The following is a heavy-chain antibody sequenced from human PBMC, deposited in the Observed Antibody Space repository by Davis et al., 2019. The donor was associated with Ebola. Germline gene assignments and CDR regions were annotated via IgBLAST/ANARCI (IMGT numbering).Heavy chain of an antibody. Sequence: AASVKVSCKTSGYTFTGHYIQWVRQAPGQGLEWMGWINPHNGNTNYAQNVQGRVTMTTDTSTSTAYMEVGILRSDDTAVYYCARAQFPTTSDHWGQGTLVTVSS. V-gene: IGHV1-18*04. D-gene: IGHD1-1*01. CDR3: ARAQFPTTSDH. J-gene: IGHJ4*02. CDR1: GYTFTGHY. CDR2: INPHNGNT.